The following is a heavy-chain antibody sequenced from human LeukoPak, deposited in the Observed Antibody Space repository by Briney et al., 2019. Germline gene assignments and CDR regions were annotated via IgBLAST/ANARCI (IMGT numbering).Heavy chain of an antibody. CDR1: GFTFRFYA. Sequence: PGGSLRLSCAGSGFTFRFYAMTWVRQAPGTGLEWVSGTSGDASVSKDADSVKGRFNISRDNSKNTLYLQLNSLRVEDTAIFYCAKAYSSSLYGDAFHIWGQGTMVTVSP. CDR3: AKAYSSSLYGDAFHI. V-gene: IGHV3-23*01. CDR2: TSGDASVS. J-gene: IGHJ3*02. D-gene: IGHD6-13*01.